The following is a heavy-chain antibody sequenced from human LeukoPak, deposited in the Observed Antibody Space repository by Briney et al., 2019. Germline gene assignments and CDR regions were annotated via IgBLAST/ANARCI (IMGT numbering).Heavy chain of an antibody. V-gene: IGHV3-21*01. CDR3: ARDSQAYCSGGSCSMFDY. D-gene: IGHD2-15*01. J-gene: IGHJ4*02. CDR1: GFTFISYW. Sequence: GGSLRLSCAASGFTFISYWMTWVRQAPGKGLEWVSSISSSSSYIYYADSVKGRFTISRHNAKNSLYLHMNSLRAEDTAVYYCARDSQAYCSGGSCSMFDYWGQGSLVTVSS. CDR2: ISSSSSYI.